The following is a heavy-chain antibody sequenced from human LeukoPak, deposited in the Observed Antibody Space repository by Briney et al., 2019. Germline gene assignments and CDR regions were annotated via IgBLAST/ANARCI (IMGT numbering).Heavy chain of an antibody. CDR2: INAGNGNT. CDR3: ARGDCSGGSCYTS. J-gene: IGHJ5*02. CDR1: GYTFTSYA. Sequence: SVKVSCKASGYTFTSYAMHWVRQAPGQRLEWMGWINAGNGNTKYSQEFQGRVTITRDTSASTAYMELSSLRSEDMAVYYCARGDCSGGSCYTSWGQGTLVTVSS. V-gene: IGHV1-3*03. D-gene: IGHD2-15*01.